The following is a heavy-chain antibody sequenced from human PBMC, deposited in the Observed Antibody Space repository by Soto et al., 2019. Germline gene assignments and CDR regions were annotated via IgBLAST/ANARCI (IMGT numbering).Heavy chain of an antibody. CDR1: GGSISSGGYY. CDR2: IYYSGST. CDR3: AREDYSSGWYYYFDY. V-gene: IGHV4-31*03. D-gene: IGHD6-19*01. Sequence: SETLSLTCTVSGGSISSGGYYWSWIRQHPGKGLEWIGYIYYSGSTYYNPSLKSRVTISVDTSKNQFSLKLSSVTAADTAVYYCAREDYSSGWYYYFDYWGQGTLVTVSS. J-gene: IGHJ4*02.